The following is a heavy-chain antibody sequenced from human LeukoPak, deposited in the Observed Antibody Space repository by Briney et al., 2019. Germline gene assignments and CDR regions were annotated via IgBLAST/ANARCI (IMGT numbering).Heavy chain of an antibody. CDR1: GGSISSGGYY. Sequence: SQTLSLTCTVSGGSISSGGYYWSWIRQHPGKGLEWIGHVLYDGNTYFNPSLKSRVTISVDTSKNQFSLKLSSVTAADTAVYYCARLLIEDGMDVWGQGTTVTVSS. J-gene: IGHJ6*02. CDR2: VLYDGNT. CDR3: ARLLIEDGMDV. V-gene: IGHV4-39*01. D-gene: IGHD3-16*01.